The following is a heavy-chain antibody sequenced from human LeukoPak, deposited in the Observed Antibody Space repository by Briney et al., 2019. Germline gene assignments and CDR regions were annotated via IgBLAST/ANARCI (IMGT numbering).Heavy chain of an antibody. D-gene: IGHD2-2*01. CDR2: FDPEDGET. V-gene: IGHV1-24*01. Sequence: ASVKVSCKVSGYTLTELSMHWVRQAPGKGLEWMGGFDPEDGETIYAQKFQGRVTMTEDTSTDTAYMELSSLRSEDTAVYYCVVVVVPADRDWFDPWAREPWSPSPQ. J-gene: IGHJ5*02. CDR3: VVVVVPADRDWFDP. CDR1: GYTLTELS.